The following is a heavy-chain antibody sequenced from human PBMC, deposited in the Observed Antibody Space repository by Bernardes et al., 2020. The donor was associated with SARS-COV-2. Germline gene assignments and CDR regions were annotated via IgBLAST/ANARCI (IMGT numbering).Heavy chain of an antibody. J-gene: IGHJ6*03. V-gene: IGHV3-23*01. CDR3: AKKQCSSAYRGSYCVFFYHMDV. CDR1: GFAFTDSV. Sequence: GGSLRLSCAGSGFAFTDSVMSWVRQAPGKGLEWVSGMSGNGETSYYADSVKGRFTISRDNSKNTLYLQMNSLSAEDSAIYYCAKKQCSSAYRGSYCVFFYHMDVWGQGTTVTVSS. D-gene: IGHD3-10*01. CDR2: MSGNGETS.